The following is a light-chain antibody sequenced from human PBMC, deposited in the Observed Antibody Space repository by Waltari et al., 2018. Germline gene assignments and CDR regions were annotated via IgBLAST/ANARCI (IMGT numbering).Light chain of an antibody. V-gene: IGLV1-40*01. Sequence: QSVLTQPPSVSGAPGQRVTISCTGSSSNIGAGHDVHWYQQLPARPPRLLISSNHNRPSGVPDRISGSNSGTSASLVITGLQAEDEAEFYCQSYDDSLSGYVFGGGTKLTVL. CDR2: SNH. J-gene: IGLJ3*02. CDR1: SSNIGAGHD. CDR3: QSYDDSLSGYV.